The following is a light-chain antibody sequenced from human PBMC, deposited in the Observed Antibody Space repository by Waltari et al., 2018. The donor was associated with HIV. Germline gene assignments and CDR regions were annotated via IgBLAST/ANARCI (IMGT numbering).Light chain of an antibody. CDR3: LLSYDGDVV. CDR2: DSN. Sequence: QPVLTHAPSFTVSPGGTLILTCASSAGAVNRGHCPYWFQQRPGQAPKTLIFDSNNRYSWTPARFTGSFLGGKAALTLTGAQPEDDADYYCLLSYDGDVVFGGGTKLTVL. V-gene: IGLV7-46*01. CDR1: AGAVNRGHC. J-gene: IGLJ2*01.